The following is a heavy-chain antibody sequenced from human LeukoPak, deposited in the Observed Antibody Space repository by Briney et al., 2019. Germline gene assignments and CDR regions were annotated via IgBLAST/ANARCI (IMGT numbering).Heavy chain of an antibody. Sequence: GGSLGLSCAASGFTFGDYFMSWIRQTPGKGLEWISYISSTGTTIYYADSVKGRFTISRDNAKNSLYLQMNSLRAEDTAVYYCAELGITMIGGVWGKGTAVTISS. D-gene: IGHD3-10*02. CDR2: ISSTGTTI. J-gene: IGHJ6*04. CDR3: AELGITMIGGV. V-gene: IGHV3-11*04. CDR1: GFTFGDYF.